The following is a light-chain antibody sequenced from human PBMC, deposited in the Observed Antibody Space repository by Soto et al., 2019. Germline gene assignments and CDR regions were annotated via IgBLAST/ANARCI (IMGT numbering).Light chain of an antibody. J-gene: IGLJ1*01. CDR2: EVI. Sequence: QSALTQPASVSGSPGQSITITCTGTSSDVATYNRVSWYQHHPGKAPKLLISEVIKRPSGVSNRFSGSKSGNTASLTISGLQAEDFAAYSCCSYTTPAPFVFRRGSNVTV. CDR1: SSDVATYNR. V-gene: IGLV2-23*02. CDR3: CSYTTPAPFV.